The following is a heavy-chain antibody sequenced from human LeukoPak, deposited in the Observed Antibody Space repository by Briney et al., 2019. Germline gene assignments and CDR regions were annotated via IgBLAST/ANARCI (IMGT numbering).Heavy chain of an antibody. J-gene: IGHJ4*02. Sequence: GGSLRLSCAASGFTFSDYYMSWIRQAPGKGLGWVSYISSSGSTIYYADSVKGRFTISRDNAKNSLYLQMNSLRAEDTAVYYCARDPTIFGVVTPYDYWGQGTLVTVSS. V-gene: IGHV3-11*04. CDR3: ARDPTIFGVVTPYDY. CDR2: ISSSGSTI. CDR1: GFTFSDYY. D-gene: IGHD3-3*01.